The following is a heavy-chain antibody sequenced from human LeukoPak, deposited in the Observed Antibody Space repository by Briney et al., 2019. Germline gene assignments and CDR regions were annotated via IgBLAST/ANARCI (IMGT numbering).Heavy chain of an antibody. D-gene: IGHD3-10*01. CDR2: INPSGGST. J-gene: IGHJ6*02. CDR1: GYTFTSYY. Sequence: GASVKVSCKASGYTFTSYYMHWVRQAPGQGLEWMGIINPSGGSTSYAQKFQGRVTMTRDTSTSTVYMELSSLRSEDTAVYYCARSKGSGSYAPGDYYYGMDVWAKGPRSPSP. CDR3: ARSKGSGSYAPGDYYYGMDV. V-gene: IGHV1-46*01.